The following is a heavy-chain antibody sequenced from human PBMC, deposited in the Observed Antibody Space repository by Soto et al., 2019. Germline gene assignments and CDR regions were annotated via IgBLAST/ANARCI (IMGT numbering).Heavy chain of an antibody. J-gene: IGHJ6*03. CDR3: AGGGLMTPTDYYMDV. Sequence: QVQLQQWGAGLLKPSETLSLTCAVYGGSFSGYYWSWIRQPPGKGLEWIGEINHSGSTNYKPSLMSRVTISVDTSKNQFSLNLSSVTAADTAVYYCAGGGLMTPTDYYMDVWGKGTTVTVSS. V-gene: IGHV4-34*01. D-gene: IGHD3-16*01. CDR1: GGSFSGYY. CDR2: INHSGST.